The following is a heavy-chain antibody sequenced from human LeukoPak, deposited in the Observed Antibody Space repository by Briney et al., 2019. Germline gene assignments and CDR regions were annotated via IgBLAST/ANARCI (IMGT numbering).Heavy chain of an antibody. D-gene: IGHD3-10*01. CDR2: IDWNGAST. CDR3: ARGSTMVSDY. J-gene: IGHJ4*02. CDR1: GFTFDDYG. Sequence: GGSLRLSCAASGFTFDDYGMSWVRQVAGQGLEWVSGIDWNGASTGYADSVKDRFTISRDNAKKSLYLQMNSLRAEDTALYYCARGSTMVSDYWGQGTLVTVS. V-gene: IGHV3-20*04.